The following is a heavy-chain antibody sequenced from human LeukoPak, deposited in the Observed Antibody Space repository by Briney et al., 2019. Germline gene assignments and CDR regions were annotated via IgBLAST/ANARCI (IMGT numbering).Heavy chain of an antibody. CDR3: ARIGYASSSLDF. V-gene: IGHV3-7*05. CDR2: IKQDGGTK. J-gene: IGHJ4*02. D-gene: IGHD6-6*01. CDR1: GFTFSNYW. Sequence: GGSLRLSCTASGFTFSNYWMSWVRHAPGKGLEGVANIKQDGGTKYYLDSVKGRFTISRDNPKNSLYLQEDSLRGDDTAVYFCARIGYASSSLDFWGQGALVTVSS.